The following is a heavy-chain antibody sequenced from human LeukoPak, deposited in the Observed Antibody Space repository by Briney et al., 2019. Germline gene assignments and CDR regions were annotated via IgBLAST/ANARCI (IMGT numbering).Heavy chain of an antibody. Sequence: PSETLSLTCTVSGGSISSSSYYWGWLRQPPGKGLEWIGSIYYSGSTYYNPSLKSRVTISVDTSKNQFSLKLSSVAAADTAVYYCARDLLGYFDYWGQGTLVTVSS. V-gene: IGHV4-39*07. J-gene: IGHJ4*02. CDR2: IYYSGST. CDR1: GGSISSSSYY. CDR3: ARDLLGYFDY. D-gene: IGHD7-27*01.